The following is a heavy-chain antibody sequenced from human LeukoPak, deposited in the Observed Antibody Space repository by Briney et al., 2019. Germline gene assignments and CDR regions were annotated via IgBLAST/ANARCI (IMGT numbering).Heavy chain of an antibody. Sequence: GGSLRLSCAASGFTFSSYAMSWVRQAPGKGLEWVSAISGSGGSTYYADSVKGRFTTSRDNSKNTLYLQMNSLRAEDTAVSYCAKALEGYCSSTSCYSYYYYMDVWGKGTTVTVSS. CDR2: ISGSGGST. D-gene: IGHD2-2*02. CDR1: GFTFSSYA. V-gene: IGHV3-23*01. J-gene: IGHJ6*03. CDR3: AKALEGYCSSTSCYSYYYYMDV.